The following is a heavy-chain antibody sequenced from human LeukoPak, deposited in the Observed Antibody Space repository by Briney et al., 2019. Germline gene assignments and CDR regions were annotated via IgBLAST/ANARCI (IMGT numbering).Heavy chain of an antibody. Sequence: GGSLRLSCAASGFTFDDYAMHWVRQAPGKGLEWVSGISWNSGSIGYADSVKGRFTISRDNAKNSLYLQMNSLRAEDTAVYYCARDRRVATPLYYFDYWGQGTLVTVSS. CDR2: ISWNSGSI. CDR1: GFTFDDYA. D-gene: IGHD5-12*01. V-gene: IGHV3-9*01. CDR3: ARDRRVATPLYYFDY. J-gene: IGHJ4*02.